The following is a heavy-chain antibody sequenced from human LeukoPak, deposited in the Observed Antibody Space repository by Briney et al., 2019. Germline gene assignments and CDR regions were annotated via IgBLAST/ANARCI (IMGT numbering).Heavy chain of an antibody. CDR3: ARLSTAVADSDY. CDR2: IYSGGST. V-gene: IGHV3-53*01. Sequence: SGGSLRLSCAASGFTVSSNYMSWVRQAPGKGLEWVSVIYSGGSTYYADSVKGRFTISRDNAKNSLYLQMNSLRAEDTAVYYCARLSTAVADSDYWGQGTLVTVSS. CDR1: GFTVSSNY. D-gene: IGHD6-13*01. J-gene: IGHJ4*02.